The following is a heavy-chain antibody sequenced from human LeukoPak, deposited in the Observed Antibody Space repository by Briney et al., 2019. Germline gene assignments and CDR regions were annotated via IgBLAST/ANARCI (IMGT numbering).Heavy chain of an antibody. Sequence: SETLSLTCAVYGGSFSSYYWSWIRQPPGKGQEWIGEINHSGSTNYNPSLKSRVTISVDTSKNQFSLKLSSVTAADTAVYYCAGMTTAYNYMDVWGKGTTVTVSS. V-gene: IGHV4-34*01. D-gene: IGHD4-11*01. CDR2: INHSGST. CDR3: AGMTTAYNYMDV. CDR1: GGSFSSYY. J-gene: IGHJ6*03.